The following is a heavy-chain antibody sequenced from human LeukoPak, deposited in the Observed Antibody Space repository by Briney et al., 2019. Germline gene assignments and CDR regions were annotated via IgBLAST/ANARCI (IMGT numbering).Heavy chain of an antibody. V-gene: IGHV3-23*01. CDR2: ISGSGGNT. J-gene: IGHJ4*02. D-gene: IGHD6-19*01. CDR3: AKDVGSGWAANYFDS. CDR1: GLTFSTYA. Sequence: GGSLRLSCAASGLTFSTYAMTWVRQAPGKGLEWVSAISGSGGNTYYADSVKGRFTISRDNSKNTLYLQMNSLRAEHTAVYYCAKDVGSGWAANYFDSWGQGTLVTVSS.